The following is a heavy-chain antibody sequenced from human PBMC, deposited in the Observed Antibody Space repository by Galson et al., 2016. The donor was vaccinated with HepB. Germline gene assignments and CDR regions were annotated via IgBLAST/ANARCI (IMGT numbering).Heavy chain of an antibody. D-gene: IGHD5-18*01. J-gene: IGHJ5*02. Sequence: VKVSCKASGNTFINSDINWVRQAPGRGLEWMGWANPKTHKTGYAQKFQGRVTMSSDTPISTAYMELSSLTSEDSAVYYCARGGQLWLFGGDWFDPWGQGTLVTVAS. CDR3: ARGGQLWLFGGDWFDP. CDR2: ANPKTHKT. CDR1: GNTFINSD. V-gene: IGHV1-8*01.